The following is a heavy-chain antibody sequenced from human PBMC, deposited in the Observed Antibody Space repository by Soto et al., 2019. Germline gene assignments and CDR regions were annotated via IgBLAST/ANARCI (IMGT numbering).Heavy chain of an antibody. Sequence: EARLLESGGGLVQPGGSLRLSCVVSGFSMSNHALTWVGQAPGKGLEWVSSISSTGSKTYYADSIKGRFTISRDNSKNTVFLQMNSLRPDDMAFYFCAREPKPFMTGYYDLWGQGTLVTVSS. J-gene: IGHJ4*02. V-gene: IGHV3-23*01. CDR3: AREPKPFMTGYYDL. CDR1: GFSMSNHA. D-gene: IGHD3-9*01. CDR2: ISSTGSKT.